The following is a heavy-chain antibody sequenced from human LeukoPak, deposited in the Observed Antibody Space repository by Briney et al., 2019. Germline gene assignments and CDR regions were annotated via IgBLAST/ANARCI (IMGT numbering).Heavy chain of an antibody. V-gene: IGHV3-33*01. J-gene: IGHJ4*02. CDR2: IWYDGSNK. D-gene: IGHD3-22*01. CDR3: ARANYYDSSGYYYFDY. Sequence: PGGSLRLSCAASGFTFSSYGMHWVRQAPGKGLEWVAVIWYDGSNKYYADSAKGRFTISRDNAKNSLYLQMNSLRAEDTAVYYCARANYYDSSGYYYFDYWGQGTLVTVSS. CDR1: GFTFSSYG.